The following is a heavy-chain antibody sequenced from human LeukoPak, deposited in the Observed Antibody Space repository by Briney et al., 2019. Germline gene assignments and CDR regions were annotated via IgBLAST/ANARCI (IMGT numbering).Heavy chain of an antibody. CDR3: ARGTIAAPGTDY. V-gene: IGHV3-7*01. D-gene: IGHD6-13*01. Sequence: GGSLRLSCAASGFTFSGYWMHWVRQAPGKWLEWVANIKQDGSEKHLADSVKGRFTISRDNAENSLYLQMNSLKAEDTAMYYCARGTIAAPGTDYWGQGTLVTVSS. CDR2: IKQDGSEK. CDR1: GFTFSGYW. J-gene: IGHJ4*02.